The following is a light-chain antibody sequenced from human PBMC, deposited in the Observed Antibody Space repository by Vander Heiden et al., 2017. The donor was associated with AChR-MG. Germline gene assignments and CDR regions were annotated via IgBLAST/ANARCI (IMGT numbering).Light chain of an antibody. V-gene: IGLV4-69*01. Sequence: QLVLPHSPSASASLGASVDLPCTLRSGHSRYAIAGHPQQPEKGPRYLMKVNSDGTHNKGDGIPDCFSGSSSGTERYLTISSRQAEDEADYYCQTGDTGYWVFGGGTKVTVL. CDR2: VNSDGTH. CDR1: SGHSRYA. CDR3: QTGDTGYWV. J-gene: IGLJ3*02.